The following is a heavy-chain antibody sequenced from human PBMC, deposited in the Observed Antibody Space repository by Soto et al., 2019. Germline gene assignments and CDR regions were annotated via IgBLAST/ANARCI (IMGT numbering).Heavy chain of an antibody. D-gene: IGHD7-27*01. CDR1: GFTFTIFA. Sequence: GGSQRLSCAASGFTFTIFAMSWVRQSPGKGLEWVSTISGSGGSTYYADAVKGRFTISRDNSMGTLYLQMKSLRVEDTAIYYCAKEVSLGSTVDLGYWGQGTLVTVSS. V-gene: IGHV3-23*01. CDR3: AKEVSLGSTVDLGY. J-gene: IGHJ4*02. CDR2: ISGSGGST.